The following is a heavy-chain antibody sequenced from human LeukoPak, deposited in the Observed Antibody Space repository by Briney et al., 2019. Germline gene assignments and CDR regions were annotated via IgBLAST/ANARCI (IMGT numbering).Heavy chain of an antibody. Sequence: SVKVSCKASGGTFSSYAISWVRQAPGQGLEWMGGIIPIFGTANYAQKFQGRVTITADKSTSTAYMELSSLRSEDTAVYYCARDLAPNGEDYYYYYMDVWGKGTTVTVSS. CDR1: GGTFSSYA. CDR3: ARDLAPNGEDYYYYYMDV. V-gene: IGHV1-69*06. D-gene: IGHD3-10*01. CDR2: IIPIFGTA. J-gene: IGHJ6*03.